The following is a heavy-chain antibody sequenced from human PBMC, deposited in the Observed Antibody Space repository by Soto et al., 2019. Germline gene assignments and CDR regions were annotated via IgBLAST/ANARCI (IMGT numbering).Heavy chain of an antibody. Sequence: PSETLSLTCTVSGGSISGYYWSWIRQPAGKGLEWIGRLYTMGSTNYNPSLQSRVTMSVDTSKNEFSLKVSSVTAADMAVYFCARVRDYGLGTNRHYYGMDVWGQGTTVTVSS. CDR1: GGSISGYY. CDR3: ARVRDYGLGTNRHYYGMDV. CDR2: LYTMGST. V-gene: IGHV4-4*07. D-gene: IGHD3-10*01. J-gene: IGHJ6*02.